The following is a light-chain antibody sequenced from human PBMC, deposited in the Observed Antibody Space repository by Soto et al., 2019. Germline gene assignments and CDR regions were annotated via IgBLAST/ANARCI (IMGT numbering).Light chain of an antibody. CDR3: HQYESSLRT. V-gene: IGKV3-20*01. CDR1: QTVSASY. CDR2: GAS. Sequence: VLTQSPGTLSLSPGERATLSCRASQTVSASYLVWYQQKPGHAPRLLIYGASNRATGVPDRFSGGGSGTDFTLTISSLEPEDFAVYYCHQYESSLRTFGQGTKVEIK. J-gene: IGKJ1*01.